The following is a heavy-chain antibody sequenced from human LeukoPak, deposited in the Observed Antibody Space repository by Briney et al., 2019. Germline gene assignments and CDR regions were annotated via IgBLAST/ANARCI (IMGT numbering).Heavy chain of an antibody. CDR1: GFTFSSYS. D-gene: IGHD2-2*01. Sequence: GGSLRLSCAASGFTFSSYSMSWVRQAPGKGPEWVSAISGSGGSTYYADSVKGRFTISRDNSKNTLYLQMNSLRAEDTAVYYCAKPTSCYFYYGMDVWGQGTTVTVSS. CDR2: ISGSGGST. J-gene: IGHJ6*02. CDR3: AKPTSCYFYYGMDV. V-gene: IGHV3-23*01.